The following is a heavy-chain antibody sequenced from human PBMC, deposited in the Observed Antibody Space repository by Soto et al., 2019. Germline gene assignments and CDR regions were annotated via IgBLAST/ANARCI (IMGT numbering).Heavy chain of an antibody. J-gene: IGHJ3*02. D-gene: IGHD3-22*01. CDR3: ARDIGGYLHAFDI. CDR1: GGSISSYY. V-gene: IGHV4-59*01. Sequence: SETLSLTCTVSGGSISSYYWSWIRQPPGKGLEWIGYIYYSGSTNYNPSLKSRVTISVDTSKNQFSLKLSSVTAADTAVYYCARDIGGYLHAFDIWGQGTMVTVSS. CDR2: IYYSGST.